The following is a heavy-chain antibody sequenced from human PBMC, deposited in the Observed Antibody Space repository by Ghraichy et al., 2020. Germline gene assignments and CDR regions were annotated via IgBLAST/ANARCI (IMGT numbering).Heavy chain of an antibody. CDR1: GFPFSSYA. J-gene: IGHJ4*02. CDR2: ISGSGGST. CDR3: AQRKFHHGELEEH. Sequence: GESLNISCAASGFPFSSYAMTWVRQAPGKGLEWVSGISGSGGSTYYADSVKGRFTISRDTSKKMLYLQLNSLRAEDTAVYYCAQRKFHHGELEEHWGRGTLVTVPS. V-gene: IGHV3-23*01. D-gene: IGHD4-17*01.